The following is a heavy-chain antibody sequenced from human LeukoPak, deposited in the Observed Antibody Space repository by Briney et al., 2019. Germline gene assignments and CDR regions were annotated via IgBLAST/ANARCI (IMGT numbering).Heavy chain of an antibody. CDR2: ISTSSRTI. Sequence: GGSLRLSCAASGFTFSSFSITWVRQAPGKGLEWVSYISTSSRTIYYADSVKGRFTISRDNARNSMYLQMNSLRAEDTAVYYCARTARFSTVDAMDVWGQGTTVTVSS. V-gene: IGHV3-48*01. D-gene: IGHD4-17*01. CDR3: ARTARFSTVDAMDV. J-gene: IGHJ6*02. CDR1: GFTFSSFS.